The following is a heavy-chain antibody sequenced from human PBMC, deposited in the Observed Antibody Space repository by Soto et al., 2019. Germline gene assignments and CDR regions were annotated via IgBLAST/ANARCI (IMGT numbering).Heavy chain of an antibody. Sequence: GAAVKVSCKASGYTFTGYYMHWVRQSPGQGLEWMGWINPNSGGTNYAQKFQGRVTMTRDTSISTAYMELSRLRSDDTAVYYCARTSGTPESGKAFDIWGQGTMVTVSS. CDR3: ARTSGTPESGKAFDI. V-gene: IGHV1-2*02. D-gene: IGHD1-1*01. CDR1: GYTFTGYY. J-gene: IGHJ3*02. CDR2: INPNSGGT.